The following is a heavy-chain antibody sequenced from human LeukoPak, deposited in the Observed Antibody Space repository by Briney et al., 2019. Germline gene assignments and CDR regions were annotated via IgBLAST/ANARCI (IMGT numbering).Heavy chain of an antibody. V-gene: IGHV4-59*01. CDR2: IYYSGST. CDR3: ARDLEGMDV. Sequence: SETLSLTCTVSGGSISSYYWSWIRQPPEKGLEWIGYIYYSGSTNYNPSLKSRVTISVDTSKNQFSLKLSSVTAADTAVYYCARDLEGMDVWGQRTTVTVSS. J-gene: IGHJ6*02. CDR1: GGSISSYY.